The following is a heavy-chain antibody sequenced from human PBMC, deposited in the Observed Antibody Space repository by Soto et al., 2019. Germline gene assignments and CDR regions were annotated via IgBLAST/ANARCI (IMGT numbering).Heavy chain of an antibody. J-gene: IGHJ4*02. D-gene: IGHD2-2*01. Sequence: GGSLRLSCAASGFTFSSYWMSWVRQAPGKGLEWVANIKQDGSEKYYVDSVKGRFTISRDNAKNSLYLKMNSLRAEDTAVYYCARDHGNQSHYIVVVPAALDYWGQGTLVTVSS. CDR3: ARDHGNQSHYIVVVPAALDY. V-gene: IGHV3-7*01. CDR1: GFTFSSYW. CDR2: IKQDGSEK.